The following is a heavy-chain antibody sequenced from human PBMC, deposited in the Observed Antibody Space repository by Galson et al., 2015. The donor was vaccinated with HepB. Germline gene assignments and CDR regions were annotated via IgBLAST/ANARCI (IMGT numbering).Heavy chain of an antibody. D-gene: IGHD3-3*01. J-gene: IGHJ3*02. CDR3: ARGRFLEWIGDDGFDM. CDR2: VNPMSGMV. CDR1: GGTSSNSA. V-gene: IGHV1-69*13. Sequence: SVKVSCKASGGTSSNSAISWVRQAPGQRLEWMGGVNPMSGMVNDAQKFRGRITITADDSTNTAYMELSSLTSENTAVYYCARGRFLEWIGDDGFDMWGPGTTVSVSS.